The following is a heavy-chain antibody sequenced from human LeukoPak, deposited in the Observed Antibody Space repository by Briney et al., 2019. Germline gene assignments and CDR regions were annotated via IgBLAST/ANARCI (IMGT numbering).Heavy chain of an antibody. CDR2: IYYSGST. V-gene: IGHV4-39*07. CDR1: GGSISSSSYY. CDR3: ARAEGIAVAGPTFDY. J-gene: IGHJ4*02. D-gene: IGHD6-19*01. Sequence: SETLSLTCTVSGGSISSSSYYWGWIRQPPGKGLEWIGSIYYSGSTYYNPSLKSRVTISVDTSKNQFSLKLSSVTAADTAVYYCARAEGIAVAGPTFDYWGQGTLVTVPS.